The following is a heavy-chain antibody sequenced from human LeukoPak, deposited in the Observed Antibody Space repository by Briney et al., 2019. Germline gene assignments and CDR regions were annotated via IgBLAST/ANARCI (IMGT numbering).Heavy chain of an antibody. J-gene: IGHJ4*02. CDR3: AKARGSRYCSGGSCYGYFDY. CDR2: ISWNSGSI. CDR1: GFTFDDYA. D-gene: IGHD2-15*01. V-gene: IGHV3-9*01. Sequence: GRSLRLSCAASGFTFDDYAMHWVRQAPGKGLEWVSGISWNSGSIGYADSVKGRFTISRDNAKNSLYLQMNSLRAEDTALHYCAKARGSRYCSGGSCYGYFDYWGQGTLVTVSS.